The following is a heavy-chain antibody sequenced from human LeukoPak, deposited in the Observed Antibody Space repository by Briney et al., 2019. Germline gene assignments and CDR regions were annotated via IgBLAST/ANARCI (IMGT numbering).Heavy chain of an antibody. CDR3: AREPYYYDSSGDYAVGYFDL. CDR2: ISSSGSTI. V-gene: IGHV3-11*04. D-gene: IGHD3-22*01. CDR1: GFTFSDYY. Sequence: PGGSLRLSCAASGFTFSDYYMSWIRQAPGKGLEWVSYISSSGSTIYYADSVKGRFTISRDNAKNSLYLQMNSLRAEDTAVYYCAREPYYYDSSGDYAVGYFDLWGRGTLITVSS. J-gene: IGHJ2*01.